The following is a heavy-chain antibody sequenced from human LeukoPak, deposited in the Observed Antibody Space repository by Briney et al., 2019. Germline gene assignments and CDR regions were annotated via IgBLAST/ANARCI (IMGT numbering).Heavy chain of an antibody. Sequence: ASVKVSCKASGYTFTSYYLHWVRQAPGQGLEWMGIIYPSGGGTSYAQKFQGRVTMTADTSTSTAYMELRSLRSDDTAVYYCARGGIAVAGPAANYGMDVWGQGTTVTVSS. D-gene: IGHD6-19*01. CDR3: ARGGIAVAGPAANYGMDV. CDR2: IYPSGGGT. V-gene: IGHV1-46*01. J-gene: IGHJ6*02. CDR1: GYTFTSYY.